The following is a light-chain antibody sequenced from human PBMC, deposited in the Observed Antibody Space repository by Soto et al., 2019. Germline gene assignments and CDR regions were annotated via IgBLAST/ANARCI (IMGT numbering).Light chain of an antibody. CDR1: QSVSSSY. CDR3: QQCGSSTNT. Sequence: EIVLTQSPGTLSLSPGERATLSCRASQSVSSSYLAWYQQKPGQAPRLLIYGASSRATGIPDRFSGSGSGTDFTLTISRLEPEDFAVYYCQQCGSSTNTFGGGTKVEIK. J-gene: IGKJ4*01. CDR2: GAS. V-gene: IGKV3-20*01.